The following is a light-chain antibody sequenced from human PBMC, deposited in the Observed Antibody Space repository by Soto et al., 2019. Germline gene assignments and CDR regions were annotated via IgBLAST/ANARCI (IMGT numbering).Light chain of an antibody. V-gene: IGLV7-43*01. CDR1: TVAVTSGYY. J-gene: IGLJ3*02. Sequence: QAVVTQEPSLTVSPGGTVTLTCASSTVAVTSGYYPNWFQQKPGQAPRALIYSTNTKLSWTPARFSGSLLGGKAALTVSGVQPEDEAEYYCLLFYVDAWVFGGGTKVTVL. CDR3: LLFYVDAWV. CDR2: STN.